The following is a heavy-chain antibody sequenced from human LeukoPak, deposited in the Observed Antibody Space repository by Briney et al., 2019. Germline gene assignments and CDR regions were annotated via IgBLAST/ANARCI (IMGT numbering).Heavy chain of an antibody. CDR2: IKSKTDGETM. CDR1: GITFSNAW. Sequence: GGSLRLSCAVSGITFSNAWMSWVRQATGKGLEWVGRIKSKTDGETMDYAAPVKGRFIISREDSINTLYLQMNRLNVEDTAVYYCITDPGEWQPIWGQGTMVTVS. D-gene: IGHD3-16*01. J-gene: IGHJ3*02. V-gene: IGHV3-15*01. CDR3: ITDPGEWQPI.